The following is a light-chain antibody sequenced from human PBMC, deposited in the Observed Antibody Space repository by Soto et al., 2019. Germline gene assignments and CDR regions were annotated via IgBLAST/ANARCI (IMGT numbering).Light chain of an antibody. J-gene: IGLJ1*01. CDR1: SSNIGAGYD. CDR3: QSYDSSLSGLV. V-gene: IGLV1-40*01. Sequence: QSVLTQPPSVSGAPGRRVTISCTGSSSNIGAGYDVHWCQQLPGTAPKLLIYGNSNRPSGVPDRFSGSKSGTSASLAITGLQAEDEADYYCQSYDSSLSGLVFGTGTKVTVL. CDR2: GNS.